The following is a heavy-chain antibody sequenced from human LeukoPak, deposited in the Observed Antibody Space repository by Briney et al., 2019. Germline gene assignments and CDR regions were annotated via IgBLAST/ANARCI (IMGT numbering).Heavy chain of an antibody. V-gene: IGHV4-34*01. Sequence: SETLSLTCAVYGGSFSGYYWSWIRQPPGKGLEWIGEIKHSGSTNYNPSLKSRVTISADTSKNQFSLKLSSVTAADTAVYYCARHGLWFGEFGVDYWGQGTLVTVSS. CDR3: ARHGLWFGEFGVDY. D-gene: IGHD3-10*01. CDR1: GGSFSGYY. CDR2: IKHSGST. J-gene: IGHJ4*02.